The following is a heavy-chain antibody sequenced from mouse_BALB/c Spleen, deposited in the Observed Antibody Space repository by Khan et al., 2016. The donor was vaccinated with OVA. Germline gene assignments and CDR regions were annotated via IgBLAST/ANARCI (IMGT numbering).Heavy chain of an antibody. J-gene: IGHJ1*01. D-gene: IGHD2-1*01. Sequence: EVELVESGGGLVQPGGSRKLSCAASGFTFSSFGMHWVRQAPKKGLEWVAYMSSGSSTIYYVDTVKGRFTISRDNTKNTLFLQMTSLRSEDTAMYYCVRSGGNFHWYFDVWGAGTSVTVSS. CDR3: VRSGGNFHWYFDV. V-gene: IGHV5-17*02. CDR1: GFTFSSFG. CDR2: MSSGSSTI.